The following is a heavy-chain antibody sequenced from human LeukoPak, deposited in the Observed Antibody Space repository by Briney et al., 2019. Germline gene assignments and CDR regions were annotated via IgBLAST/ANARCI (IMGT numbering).Heavy chain of an antibody. Sequence: GGSLRLSCAGSGFTFSDYWMTWVRQAPGKGLEWVANINEDGSDKYYVDSVKGRFTISRDNAEKSLYLQINSLRAEDAAVYYCVREHYSSSWRDYYFDYWGQGTLVTVSS. J-gene: IGHJ4*02. V-gene: IGHV3-7*01. D-gene: IGHD6-13*01. CDR2: INEDGSDK. CDR1: GFTFSDYW. CDR3: VREHYSSSWRDYYFDY.